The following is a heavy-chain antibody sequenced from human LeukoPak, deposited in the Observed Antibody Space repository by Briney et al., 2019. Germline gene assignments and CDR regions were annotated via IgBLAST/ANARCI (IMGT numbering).Heavy chain of an antibody. CDR2: IYYSGST. V-gene: IGHV4-39*07. Sequence: PSETLSLTCTVSGGSISSSSYYWGWIRQPPGKGLEWIGSIYYSGSTYYNPSLKSRVTISVDTSKNQFSLKLSSVTAADTAVYYCARERYSSSDFDYWGQGTLVTVSS. J-gene: IGHJ4*02. D-gene: IGHD6-13*01. CDR3: ARERYSSSDFDY. CDR1: GGSISSSSYY.